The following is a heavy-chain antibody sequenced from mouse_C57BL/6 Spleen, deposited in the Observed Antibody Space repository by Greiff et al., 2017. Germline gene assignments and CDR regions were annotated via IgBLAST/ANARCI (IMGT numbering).Heavy chain of an antibody. Sequence: EVKLVESGGDLVKPGGSLKLSCAASGFTFSSYGMSWVRQTPDKRLEWVATISSGGSYTYYPDSVKGRFTISRDNAKNTLYLQMSSLKSEDTAMYYCARQRDPYYFDYWGQGTTLTVSS. CDR3: ARQRDPYYFDY. D-gene: IGHD3-3*01. CDR1: GFTFSSYG. CDR2: ISSGGSYT. J-gene: IGHJ2*01. V-gene: IGHV5-6*01.